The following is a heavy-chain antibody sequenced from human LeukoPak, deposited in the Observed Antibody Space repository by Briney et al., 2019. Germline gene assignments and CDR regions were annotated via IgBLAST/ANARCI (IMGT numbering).Heavy chain of an antibody. D-gene: IGHD2-2*01. V-gene: IGHV4-4*07. Sequence: PSETLSLTSTGSGGSISSYYWSWIRQPAGKGLEWIGRIYTSGSTNYNPSLKSRVTISVDKSKNQFSLKLSSVTAADTAVYYCARSGYCSSTSCYAVDYFDYWGQGTLVTVSS. J-gene: IGHJ4*02. CDR1: GGSISSYY. CDR3: ARSGYCSSTSCYAVDYFDY. CDR2: IYTSGST.